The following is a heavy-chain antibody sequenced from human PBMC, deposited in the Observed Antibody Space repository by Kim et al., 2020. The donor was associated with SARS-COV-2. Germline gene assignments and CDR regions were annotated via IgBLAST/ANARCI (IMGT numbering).Heavy chain of an antibody. CDR3: ATTFRGGITKY. CDR1: GFSFSSYA. Sequence: GGSLRLSCAASGFSFSSYAMSWVRQAPGKGLEWVSSISTSGGSTYYADSVKDRFTISRDNSKNTLYLQMNSLRAEDTAVYYCATTFRGGITKYWRQGTLV. V-gene: IGHV3-23*01. J-gene: IGHJ4*02. D-gene: IGHD3-16*01. CDR2: ISTSGGST.